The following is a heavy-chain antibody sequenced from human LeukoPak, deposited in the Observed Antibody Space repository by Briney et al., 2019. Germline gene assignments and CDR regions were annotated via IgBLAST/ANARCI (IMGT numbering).Heavy chain of an antibody. CDR1: GFAFSNYG. CDR2: ITGSGSTT. Sequence: GGSLRLSCAASGFAFSNYGMNWVRQAPGKGLEWVSGITGSGSTTYYADSVKGRFTISRDNSKNTLYLQMNSLRAEDTAVYYCASGGSYAFDIWGQGTMVTVSS. CDR3: ASGGSYAFDI. D-gene: IGHD2-15*01. J-gene: IGHJ3*02. V-gene: IGHV3-23*01.